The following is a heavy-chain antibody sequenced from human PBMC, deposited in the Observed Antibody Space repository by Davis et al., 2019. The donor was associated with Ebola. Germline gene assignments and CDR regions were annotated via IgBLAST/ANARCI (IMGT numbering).Heavy chain of an antibody. CDR3: ARGPHYDFWSGYYGMDV. CDR2: IYHSGST. V-gene: IGHV4-4*02. J-gene: IGHJ6*02. CDR1: GGSISSSNW. D-gene: IGHD3-3*01. Sequence: GSLRLSCAVSGGSISSSNWWSWVRQPPGQGLEWIGEIYHSGSTNYNPSLKSRVTISVDTSKNQFSLKLSSVTAADTAVYYCARGPHYDFWSGYYGMDVWGQGTTVTVSS.